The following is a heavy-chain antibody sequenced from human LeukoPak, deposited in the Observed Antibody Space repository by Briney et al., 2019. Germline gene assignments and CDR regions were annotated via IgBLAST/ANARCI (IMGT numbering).Heavy chain of an antibody. D-gene: IGHD3-22*01. CDR2: IYYSGST. Sequence: PSETLSLTCTVSGGSISSYYWSWIRQPPGKGLEWIGSIYYSGSTYYNPSLKSRVTISVDTSKNQFSLKLSSVTAADTAVYYCARPTDYYDSSGFLEAFDIWGQGTTVTVSS. CDR3: ARPTDYYDSSGFLEAFDI. J-gene: IGHJ3*02. CDR1: GGSISSYY. V-gene: IGHV4-39*01.